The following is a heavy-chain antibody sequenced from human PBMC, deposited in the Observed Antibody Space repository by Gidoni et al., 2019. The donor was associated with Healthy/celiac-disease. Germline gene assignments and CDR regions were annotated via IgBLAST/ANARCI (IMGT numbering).Heavy chain of an antibody. CDR3: AHEPPTFGGDTRYDAFDI. J-gene: IGHJ3*02. CDR2: ISGSGGST. Sequence: EVQLLESGGGLVQPGGSLRLSCAASGFTFSSYALSWVRQAPGKGLEWVSAISGSGGSTYYADSVKGRFTISRDNSKNTLYLQMNSLRAEDTAVYYCAHEPPTFGGDTRYDAFDIWGQGTMVTVSS. CDR1: GFTFSSYA. D-gene: IGHD3-16*01. V-gene: IGHV3-23*01.